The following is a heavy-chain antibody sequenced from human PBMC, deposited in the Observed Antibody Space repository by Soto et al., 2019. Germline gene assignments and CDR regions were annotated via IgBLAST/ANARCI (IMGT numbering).Heavy chain of an antibody. V-gene: IGHV1-46*03. Sequence: QVQLVQSGAEVKKPGASVKVSCKASGYTFTSYYMHWVRQAPGQGLEWMGIINPSGGSTSYAQTFQGRVTMTRDTSTSTVCLGLSSLSSEVTAAYYCARAGSSGRRFDFSGQGTLVTVSS. D-gene: IGHD6-19*01. J-gene: IGHJ4*02. CDR1: GYTFTSYY. CDR2: INPSGGST. CDR3: ARAGSSGRRFDF.